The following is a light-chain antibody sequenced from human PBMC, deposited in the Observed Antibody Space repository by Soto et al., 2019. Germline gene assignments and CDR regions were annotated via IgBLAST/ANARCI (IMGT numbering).Light chain of an antibody. CDR2: DVT. CDR3: GSYTSSSSRV. J-gene: IGLJ1*01. Sequence: QSALTQPASVSGSPGQSITISCTGTSSDVGAYNFVSWYQQHPGKAPKVMIYDVTNRPSGVSDRFSGSKCGNTASLTISGLQAEDEADYYCGSYTSSSSRVFGTGTKLTVL. V-gene: IGLV2-14*01. CDR1: SSDVGAYNF.